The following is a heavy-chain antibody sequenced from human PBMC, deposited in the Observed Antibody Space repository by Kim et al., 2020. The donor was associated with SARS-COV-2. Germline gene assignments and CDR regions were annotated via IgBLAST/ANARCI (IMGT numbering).Heavy chain of an antibody. CDR2: INPGSGGT. CDR1: GYTFSDSY. CDR3: VRHPDMDP. J-gene: IGHJ5*02. V-gene: IGHV1-2*02. D-gene: IGHD2-15*01. Sequence: ASVKVSCKASGYTFSDSYIHWVRQAPGQGLEWMGWINPGSGGTNYAQKFQGRVTITRDTSISTVYMELSRLRSDDTTLYYFVRHPDMDPWGQGTLVTVSS.